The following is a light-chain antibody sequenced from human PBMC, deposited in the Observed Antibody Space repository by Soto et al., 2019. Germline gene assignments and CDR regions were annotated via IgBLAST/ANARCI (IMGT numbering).Light chain of an antibody. V-gene: IGKV3-15*01. J-gene: IGKJ1*01. CDR1: QSVNSN. CDR3: QQYNNWPST. Sequence: EVIVTQSPATLSVSPGEGATLSCRASQSVNSNLAWYQQNPGQSPRLLIYGASTRATGIPARFSGSGSGTDFTVTISSLQSEDFAVYYCQQYNNWPSTFGQGTKVDIK. CDR2: GAS.